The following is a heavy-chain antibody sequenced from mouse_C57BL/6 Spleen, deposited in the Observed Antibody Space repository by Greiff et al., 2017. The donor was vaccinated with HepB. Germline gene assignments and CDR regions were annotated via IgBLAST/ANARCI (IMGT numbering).Heavy chain of an antibody. CDR3: ARDYYGLSSGYAMDY. Sequence: QVQLQQSGPELVKPGASVKISCKASGYAFSSSWMNWVKQRPGKGLEWIGRIYPGDGDTNYNGKFKGKATLTADKSSSTAYMQLSSLTSEDSAVYFWARDYYGLSSGYAMDYWGQGTSVTVSS. CDR2: IYPGDGDT. D-gene: IGHD1-1*01. J-gene: IGHJ4*01. CDR1: GYAFSSSW. V-gene: IGHV1-82*01.